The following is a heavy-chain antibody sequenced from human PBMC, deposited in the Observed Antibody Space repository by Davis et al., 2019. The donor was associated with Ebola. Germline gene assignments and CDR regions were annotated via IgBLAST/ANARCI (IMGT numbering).Heavy chain of an antibody. V-gene: IGHV3-30-3*01. CDR2: ISYDGSNK. CDR3: ASSGPLRFLEWLLVSPFDY. J-gene: IGHJ4*02. Sequence: GESLKISCAASGFTFSSYAMHWVRQAPGKGLEWVAVISYDGSNKYYADSVKGRFTISRDNSKNTLYLQMNSLRAEDTAVYYCASSGPLRFLEWLLVSPFDYWGQGTLVTVSS. D-gene: IGHD3-3*01. CDR1: GFTFSSYA.